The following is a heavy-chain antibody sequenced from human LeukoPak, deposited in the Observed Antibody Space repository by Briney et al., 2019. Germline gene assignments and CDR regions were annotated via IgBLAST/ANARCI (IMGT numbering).Heavy chain of an antibody. Sequence: GGSLRLSCAASGFTFSSYAMHWVRQAPGKGLEWVAVISYDGSNKYYADSVKGRFTISRDNSKNTLYLQMNSLRAEDTAVYYCARDLVGYAAGTSPNWFDPWGQGTLVTVSS. J-gene: IGHJ5*02. CDR1: GFTFSSYA. V-gene: IGHV3-30-3*01. CDR2: ISYDGSNK. D-gene: IGHD6-13*01. CDR3: ARDLVGYAAGTSPNWFDP.